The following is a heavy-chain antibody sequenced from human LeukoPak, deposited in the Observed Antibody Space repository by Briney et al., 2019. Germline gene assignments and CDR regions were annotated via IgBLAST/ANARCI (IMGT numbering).Heavy chain of an antibody. D-gene: IGHD1-26*01. V-gene: IGHV4-59*01. CDR1: GGSISSYY. Sequence: SETLSLTCTVSGGSISSYYWSWIRQPPGKGLEWIGYIYYSGSTNYNPSLKSRVTISVDTSKNQFSLKLSSVTAADTAVYYCARDRVGAISSDWGQGTLVTVSS. CDR3: ARDRVGAISSD. CDR2: IYYSGST. J-gene: IGHJ4*02.